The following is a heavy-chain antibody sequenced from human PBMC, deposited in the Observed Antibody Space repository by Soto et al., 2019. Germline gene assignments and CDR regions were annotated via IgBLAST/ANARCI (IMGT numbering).Heavy chain of an antibody. CDR2: IYYSGST. D-gene: IGHD6-13*01. J-gene: IGHJ5*02. V-gene: IGHV4-39*01. CDR1: GGSISSSSYY. CDR3: ARHRKGGQPPKPETPATQFNCFDT. Sequence: SETLSLTCTVSGGSISSSSYYWGWIRQPPGKGLEWIGSIYYSGSTYYNPSLKSRVTISVDTSKNQFSLKLSSVTAADTAVYYCARHRKGGQPPKPETPATQFNCFDTWGQGTLVTVSS.